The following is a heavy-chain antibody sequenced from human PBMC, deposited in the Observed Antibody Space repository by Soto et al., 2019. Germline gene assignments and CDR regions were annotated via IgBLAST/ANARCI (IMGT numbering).Heavy chain of an antibody. Sequence: QVQLVESGGGLVKPGGSLRLSCAASGFTFSDYYMSWIRQAPGKGLEWVSYISSSSSDTKYADSVKGRFPISRDNAKNSLYLQKSSLRAEDTAVYCCAVYTMLRGLDYWGQGTLVTVSS. CDR3: AVYTMLRGLDY. V-gene: IGHV3-11*05. CDR2: ISSSSSDT. D-gene: IGHD3-10*01. CDR1: GFTFSDYY. J-gene: IGHJ4*02.